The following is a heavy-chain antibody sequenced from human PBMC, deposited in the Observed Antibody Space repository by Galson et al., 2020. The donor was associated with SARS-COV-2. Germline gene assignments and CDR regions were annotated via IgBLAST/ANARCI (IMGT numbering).Heavy chain of an antibody. J-gene: IGHJ4*02. V-gene: IGHV3-33*01. Sequence: GGSLRLSCATSGIPFVRSGMHWVRQAPGKGLEWVAMIWSDGSRQYYSESVKGRFTVSRDNSKNTLFLEMNSLRAEDTAIYYCARDKGVESLDQWGLGTMVTVST. CDR3: ARDKGVESLDQ. CDR1: GIPFVRSG. D-gene: IGHD1-1*01. CDR2: IWSDGSRQ.